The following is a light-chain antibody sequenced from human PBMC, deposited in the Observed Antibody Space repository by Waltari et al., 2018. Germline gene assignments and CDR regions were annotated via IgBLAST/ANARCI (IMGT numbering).Light chain of an antibody. Sequence: QSVLTQPPSASGTPGQRVTISCSGSSSNLGSNYVYWYQQLPGTAPKLPIYTNNQRPTGVPDRFSGSKSGTSASLAITGLRSEDEADYYCAAWDDSLRVVFGGGTKLTVL. V-gene: IGLV1-47*01. CDR2: TNN. CDR3: AAWDDSLRVV. J-gene: IGLJ2*01. CDR1: SSNLGSNY.